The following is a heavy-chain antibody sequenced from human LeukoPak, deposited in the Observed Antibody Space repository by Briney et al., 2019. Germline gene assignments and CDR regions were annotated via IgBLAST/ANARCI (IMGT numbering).Heavy chain of an antibody. CDR1: GYSFTSHY. J-gene: IGHJ5*02. CDR3: ARGGFGLGVGATRGLNWFDP. CDR2: INPNGGTT. D-gene: IGHD1-26*01. V-gene: IGHV1-46*01. Sequence: ASVKVSCKSSGYSFTSHYIHWVRQAPGQGLEWMGRINPNGGTTTSAQKFQGRVTITRDTSTSTVYMELRSLRSEDTAVYYCARGGFGLGVGATRGLNWFDPWGQGSLVTVS.